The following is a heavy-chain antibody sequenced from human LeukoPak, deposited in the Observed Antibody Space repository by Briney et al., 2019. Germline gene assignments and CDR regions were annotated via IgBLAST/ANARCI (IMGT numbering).Heavy chain of an antibody. D-gene: IGHD3-22*01. Sequence: GASVKVSCKASGYTFTSYGISWVRQAPGQGLEWMGWISAYNGNTNYAQKLQGRVTMTTDISTSTAYMELRSLRSDDTAVYYCARDRYYYDSSGYDAFDIWGQGTMVTVSS. CDR3: ARDRYYYDSSGYDAFDI. CDR1: GYTFTSYG. J-gene: IGHJ3*02. V-gene: IGHV1-18*01. CDR2: ISAYNGNT.